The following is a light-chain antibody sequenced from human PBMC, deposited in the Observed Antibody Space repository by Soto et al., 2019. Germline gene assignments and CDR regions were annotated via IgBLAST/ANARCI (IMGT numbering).Light chain of an antibody. CDR2: SAS. CDR1: QSVSAN. V-gene: IGKV3-15*01. J-gene: IGKJ1*01. CDR3: QQYNNWPRT. Sequence: ENVMTQSPATLSVSPGERATLSCRASQSVSANLAWYQQKPGQAPRLLIYSASTRATGIPARFSGSGSGTEFTLTISSLQSEDFAVYYCQQYNNWPRTFGQGTKVDIK.